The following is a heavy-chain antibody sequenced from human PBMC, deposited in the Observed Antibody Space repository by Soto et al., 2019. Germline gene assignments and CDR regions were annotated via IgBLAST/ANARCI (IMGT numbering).Heavy chain of an antibody. D-gene: IGHD6-19*01. V-gene: IGHV3-33*01. CDR3: ARDLLSGIAGAGGSDY. Sequence: QVQLVESGGGVVQPGRSLRLSCAASGFTFSSYGMHWVRQAPGKGLEWVAVIWYDGSNKYYADSVKGRFTISRDNSKNTLYLQMNSVSAEDTAVYYCARDLLSGIAGAGGSDYWGQGTLVTVSS. CDR2: IWYDGSNK. J-gene: IGHJ4*02. CDR1: GFTFSSYG.